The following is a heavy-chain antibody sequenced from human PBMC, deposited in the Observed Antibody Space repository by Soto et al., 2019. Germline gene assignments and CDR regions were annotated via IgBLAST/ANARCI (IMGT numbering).Heavy chain of an antibody. Sequence: QVQLVESGGGVVQPGRSLRLSCAASGFTFSSHGMHWVRQAPGKGLEWVAVISYEGSNKFYADSVKGRFTISRDNSKKTLFLQMNSLRGDDTAVYYCAKTNLEWLSDAAFDLWGQGTSVTVSS. CDR3: AKTNLEWLSDAAFDL. CDR2: ISYEGSNK. D-gene: IGHD3-3*01. J-gene: IGHJ3*01. V-gene: IGHV3-30*18. CDR1: GFTFSSHG.